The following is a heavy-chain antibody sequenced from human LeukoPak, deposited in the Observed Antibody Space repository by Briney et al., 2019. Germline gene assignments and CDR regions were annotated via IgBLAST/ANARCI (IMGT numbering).Heavy chain of an antibody. D-gene: IGHD3-22*01. CDR3: ARVAYYYDSSGPDY. CDR2: ISYDGDNK. J-gene: IGHJ4*02. Sequence: PGGSLRLSCAASGFTFNNYGIHWVRQAPGKGLEWVAVISYDGDNKYYADSLKGRFTISRDNSKNTLYLQVNSLRAEDTAVYYCARVAYYYDSSGPDYWGQGTLVTVSS. CDR1: GFTFNNYG. V-gene: IGHV3-30*03.